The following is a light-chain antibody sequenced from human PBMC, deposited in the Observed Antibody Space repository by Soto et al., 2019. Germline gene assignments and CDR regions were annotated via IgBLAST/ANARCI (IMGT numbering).Light chain of an antibody. Sequence: ETVMTQSPATLSVSPGERATLSCRASQSVKSNLAWYQQKPGQAPRLLIYGASTRASGVPARFSGSGSGTEFTITISSLQSDDFAVYHCQQYNNWPPITFGQGTRLETK. CDR3: QQYNNWPPIT. CDR1: QSVKSN. CDR2: GAS. J-gene: IGKJ5*01. V-gene: IGKV3-15*01.